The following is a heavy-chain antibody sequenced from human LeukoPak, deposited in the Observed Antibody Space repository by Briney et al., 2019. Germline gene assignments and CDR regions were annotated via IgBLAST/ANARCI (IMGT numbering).Heavy chain of an antibody. Sequence: SETLSLTCTVSGYSISSGYDWGWIRPPPGRGLEWIGSIYYRRTTYYNPSLKSRVTISIDTSKNHFSLRLSSVTAADTAVYYCARGARELWLVKVGPFDYWGQGTLVTVSS. CDR1: GYSISSGYD. V-gene: IGHV4-38-2*02. CDR3: ARGARELWLVKVGPFDY. J-gene: IGHJ4*02. CDR2: IYYRRTT. D-gene: IGHD6-19*01.